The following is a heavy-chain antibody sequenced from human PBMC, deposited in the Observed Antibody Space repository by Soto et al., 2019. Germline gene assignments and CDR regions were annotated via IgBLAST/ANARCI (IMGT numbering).Heavy chain of an antibody. CDR3: ARVAYCGGDCYPYYFDY. D-gene: IGHD2-21*02. J-gene: IGHJ4*02. Sequence: LSLTCTVSGGSISSYYWSWIRQPPGKGLEWIGYIYYSGSTNYNPSLKSRVTISVDTSKNQFSLKLSSVTAADTAVYYCARVAYCGGDCYPYYFDYWGQGTLVTVSS. CDR1: GGSISSYY. CDR2: IYYSGST. V-gene: IGHV4-59*01.